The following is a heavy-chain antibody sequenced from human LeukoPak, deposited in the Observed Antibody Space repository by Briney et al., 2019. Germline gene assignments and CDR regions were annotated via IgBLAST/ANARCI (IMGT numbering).Heavy chain of an antibody. CDR2: ISTNGGST. D-gene: IGHD2-15*01. V-gene: IGHV3-64D*09. J-gene: IGHJ4*02. CDR1: GFTFSNYA. CDR3: VKGYCSGGNCFSRTMYYFDN. Sequence: GGSLRLSCSASGFTFSNYAMHWVRQASGKGLEYVSAISTNGGSTYYADSVKGRFTISRDNSKNTLYLQMSSLRADDTAVYYCVKGYCSGGNCFSRTMYYFDNWGQGTLVTVSS.